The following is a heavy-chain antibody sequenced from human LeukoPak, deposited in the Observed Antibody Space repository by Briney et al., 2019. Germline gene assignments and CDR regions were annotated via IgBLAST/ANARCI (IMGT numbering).Heavy chain of an antibody. CDR3: ASPFWSGFPENYYYYGMDV. J-gene: IGHJ6*02. CDR1: GVTFSSYA. V-gene: IGHV3-30-3*01. Sequence: GGSLRLSCAASGVTFSSYAMHWVRQAPGKGLEWVAVISYDGSNKYYADSVKGRFTISRDNSKNTLYLQMNSLRAEDTAVYYCASPFWSGFPENYYYYGMDVWGQGTTVTVSS. CDR2: ISYDGSNK. D-gene: IGHD3-3*01.